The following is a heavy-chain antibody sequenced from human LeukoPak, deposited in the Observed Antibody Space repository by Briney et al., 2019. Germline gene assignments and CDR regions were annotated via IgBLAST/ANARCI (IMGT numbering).Heavy chain of an antibody. J-gene: IGHJ4*02. Sequence: GGSLRLSCAASGFTFDDYAMHWVRQAPGKGLEWVGRIKSKADGGTTDYAAPVKGRFTMSRDDSENTLYLQMNSLKTEDTAVYYCTTDFGSDWGQGTLVTVSS. D-gene: IGHD3-10*01. CDR1: GFTFDDYA. CDR3: TTDFGSD. V-gene: IGHV3-15*01. CDR2: IKSKADGGTT.